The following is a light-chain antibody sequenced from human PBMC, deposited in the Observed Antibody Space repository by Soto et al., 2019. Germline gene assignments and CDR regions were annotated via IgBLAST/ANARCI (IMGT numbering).Light chain of an antibody. CDR1: SSDVGAYNY. V-gene: IGLV2-14*01. Sequence: QSALTQPASVSGSPGQSITISWTGTSSDVGAYNYVSWFQQHPGKAPTLIISEVSNRPSGVSNRFSGSKSGNAASLTISGLQAEDEADYFCFSFTTDWTHVFGTGTKVTV. CDR3: FSFTTDWTHV. CDR2: EVS. J-gene: IGLJ1*01.